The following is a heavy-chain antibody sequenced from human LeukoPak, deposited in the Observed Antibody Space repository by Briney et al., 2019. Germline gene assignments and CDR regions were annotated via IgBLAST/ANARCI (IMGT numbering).Heavy chain of an antibody. J-gene: IGHJ4*02. CDR3: ARVMDYYDGSGYPPPAAADY. V-gene: IGHV4-39*07. Sequence: PSETLSLTCTVSGGSISSGNYYWNWIRQPAGKGLEWIGSIYHSGTLYYNPSLKSRVTISVDTSKNQFSLKLTSVTAADTAVYYCARVMDYYDGSGYPPPAAADYWGQGTLVTVSS. CDR2: IYHSGTL. CDR1: GGSISSGNYY. D-gene: IGHD3-22*01.